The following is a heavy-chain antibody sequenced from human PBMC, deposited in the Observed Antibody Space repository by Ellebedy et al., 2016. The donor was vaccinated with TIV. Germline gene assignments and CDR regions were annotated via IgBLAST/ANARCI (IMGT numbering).Heavy chain of an antibody. CDR2: INQDGSEK. CDR1: RFTFSSYW. D-gene: IGHD4-17*01. CDR3: AIDGSYGDYLSPTHAFVI. V-gene: IGHV3-7*01. J-gene: IGHJ3*02. Sequence: GGSLRLSCAASRFTFSSYWMSWVRQAPGKGLEWVANINQDGSEKHYVDSVKGRFTISRDNAKNSLFLQMNSLRAEDTAVYYCAIDGSYGDYLSPTHAFVIWGQGTMVTVSS.